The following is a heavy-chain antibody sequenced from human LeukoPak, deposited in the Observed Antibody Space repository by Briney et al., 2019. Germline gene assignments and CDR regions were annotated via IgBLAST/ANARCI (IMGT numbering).Heavy chain of an antibody. CDR1: GGTFSSYA. CDR2: IIPIFGTA. D-gene: IGHD3-3*01. Sequence: SVKVSCKASGGTFSSYAISWVRQAPGQGLEWMGGIIPIFGTANYAQKFQGRVTITTDESTSTAHMELSSLRSDDTAVYYCARNQLDDFWSGYHGYYFDYWGQGTLVTVSS. V-gene: IGHV1-69*05. J-gene: IGHJ4*02. CDR3: ARNQLDDFWSGYHGYYFDY.